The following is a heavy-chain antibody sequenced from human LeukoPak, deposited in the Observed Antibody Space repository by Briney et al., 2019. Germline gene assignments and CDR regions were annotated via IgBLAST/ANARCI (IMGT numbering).Heavy chain of an antibody. CDR1: GFSFSTFA. Sequence: GGSLRLSCAASGFSFSTFAMHWVRQAPGKGLEWVAVISSDGNNKYHADSVKGRFTISRDNSKNTLFLQMNSLRDDDTAVYYCSKGQWLVEQTFDYWGQGTLVTVSS. CDR3: SKGQWLVEQTFDY. J-gene: IGHJ4*02. D-gene: IGHD6-19*01. CDR2: ISSDGNNK. V-gene: IGHV3-30-3*01.